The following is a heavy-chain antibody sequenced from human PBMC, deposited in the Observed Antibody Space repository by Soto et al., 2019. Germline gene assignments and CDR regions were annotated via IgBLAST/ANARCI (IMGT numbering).Heavy chain of an antibody. V-gene: IGHV3-30*18. CDR3: AKDYGDPTLYYYYYGMDV. D-gene: IGHD4-17*01. Sequence: PGGSLGLSRAPSGFPFSSYGMHWVRQAPGKGREWVAVISYDGSNKYYADSVKGRFTISRDNSKNTLYLQMNSLRAEDTAVYYCAKDYGDPTLYYYYYGMDVWGQGTTVTVSS. CDR2: ISYDGSNK. J-gene: IGHJ6*02. CDR1: GFPFSSYG.